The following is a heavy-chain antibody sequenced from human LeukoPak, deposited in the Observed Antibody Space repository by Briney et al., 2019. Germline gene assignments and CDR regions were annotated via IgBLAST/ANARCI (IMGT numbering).Heavy chain of an antibody. CDR2: IYYSGST. CDR1: GGSISSGGYF. V-gene: IGHV4-31*03. Sequence: SETLSLTCSVSGGSISSGGYFWSWIRQHPGEVLELIGYIYYSGSTYYNPSLRSRVTISGDTSKNQFSLKLSSMTAADTAVYYCARRYYDNSGYRFYFDSWGQGTLVTVSP. J-gene: IGHJ4*02. CDR3: ARRYYDNSGYRFYFDS. D-gene: IGHD3-22*01.